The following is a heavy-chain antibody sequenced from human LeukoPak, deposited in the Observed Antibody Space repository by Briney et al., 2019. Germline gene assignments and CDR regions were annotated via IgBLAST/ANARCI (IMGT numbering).Heavy chain of an antibody. D-gene: IGHD3-16*01. CDR2: TSFNGGTT. CDR1: GFTFNTYA. Sequence: GGSLRLSCAASGFTFNTYAMSWVRQAPGKGLQWVSSTSFNGGTTYYADYVKGRFTMSRDNSKNTLYLQMKGLRAEDTAEYYCAKIAGGIQDYWGQGTLVTVSS. V-gene: IGHV3-23*01. CDR3: AKIAGGIQDY. J-gene: IGHJ4*02.